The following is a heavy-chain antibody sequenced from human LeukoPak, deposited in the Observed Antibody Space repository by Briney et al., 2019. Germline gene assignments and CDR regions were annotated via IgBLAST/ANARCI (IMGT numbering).Heavy chain of an antibody. V-gene: IGHV4-4*07. CDR1: GGSISSYY. CDR3: ARDNNHQLHLARFDP. CDR2: IYTSGSN. J-gene: IGHJ5*02. D-gene: IGHD2-2*01. Sequence: SETLSLTCTVSGGSISSYYWSWIRQPAGKGLEWIGRIYTSGSNNYNTSLKSRVTMSVDTSNTQSSLKLSSVTAADTAVYYCARDNNHQLHLARFDPWGQGTLVTVSS.